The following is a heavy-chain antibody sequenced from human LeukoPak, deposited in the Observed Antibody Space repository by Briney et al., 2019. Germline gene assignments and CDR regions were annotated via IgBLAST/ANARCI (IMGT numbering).Heavy chain of an antibody. CDR1: GFTFSSYG. D-gene: IGHD6-13*01. CDR3: AKGRLAAAGPFDY. J-gene: IGHJ4*02. V-gene: IGHV3-30*02. CDR2: IRYDGSNK. Sequence: GGSLRLSCAASGFTFSSYGMHWVRQAPGKRLEWVAFIRYDGSNKYYADSVKGRFTISRDNSKNTLYLQMNSLRAEDTAVYYCAKGRLAAAGPFDYWGQGTLVTVSS.